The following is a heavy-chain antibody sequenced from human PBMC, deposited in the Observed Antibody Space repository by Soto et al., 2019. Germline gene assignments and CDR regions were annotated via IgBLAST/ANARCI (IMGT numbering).Heavy chain of an antibody. Sequence: GGSLRLSCAASGLTFSSYWMSWVRQAPGKGLEWVANIKQDGSEKYYVDSVKGRFTISRDNAKNSLYLQMNSLRAEDTAVYYCAREDIVLMVYAMVNFDYWGQGTLVTVSS. CDR3: AREDIVLMVYAMVNFDY. V-gene: IGHV3-7*01. D-gene: IGHD2-8*01. J-gene: IGHJ4*02. CDR1: GLTFSSYW. CDR2: IKQDGSEK.